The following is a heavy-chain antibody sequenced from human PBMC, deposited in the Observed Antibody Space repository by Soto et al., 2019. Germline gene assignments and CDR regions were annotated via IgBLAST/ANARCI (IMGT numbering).Heavy chain of an antibody. CDR2: MNPNSGNT. D-gene: IGHD3-3*01. CDR3: AGGIFGVVIIDYGMDV. CDR1: GYTFTSYD. Sequence: ASVKVSCKASGYTFTSYDINWVRQATGQGLEWMGWMNPNSGNTGYAQKFQGRVTMTRNTSISTAYMELSSLRSEDTAVYYCAGGIFGVVIIDYGMDVWGQGTTVTVSS. V-gene: IGHV1-8*01. J-gene: IGHJ6*02.